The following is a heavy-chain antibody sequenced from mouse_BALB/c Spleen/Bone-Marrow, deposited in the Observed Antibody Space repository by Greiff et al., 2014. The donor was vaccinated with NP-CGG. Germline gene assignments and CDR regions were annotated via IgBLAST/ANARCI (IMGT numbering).Heavy chain of an antibody. CDR1: GNTFTSYD. Sequence: SGVELVKPGASVKLSCKASGNTFTSYDINWERQRPEQGLEWIGWIFPGDSTTKYNEKFKGKATLSTDKSSSTVHMQLSRLTSEDSAVYFCVRSRLRDWYFDVWGAGTTVTISS. CDR3: VRSRLRDWYFDV. V-gene: IGHV1S56*01. CDR2: IFPGDSTT. D-gene: IGHD1-2*01. J-gene: IGHJ1*01.